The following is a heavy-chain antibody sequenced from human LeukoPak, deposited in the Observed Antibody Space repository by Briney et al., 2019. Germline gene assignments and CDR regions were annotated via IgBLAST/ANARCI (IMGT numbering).Heavy chain of an antibody. J-gene: IGHJ6*03. CDR2: IYYSGST. CDR1: GGSISSYY. D-gene: IGHD3-10*01. V-gene: IGHV4-59*01. Sequence: PSETLSLTCTVSGGSISSYYWSRIRQPPGKGLEWIGYIYYSGSTNYNPSLKGRVTISVDTSKNQFSLKLSSATAADTAVYYCARQRPLWFGELFYYYYYMDVWGKGTTVTVSS. CDR3: ARQRPLWFGELFYYYYYMDV.